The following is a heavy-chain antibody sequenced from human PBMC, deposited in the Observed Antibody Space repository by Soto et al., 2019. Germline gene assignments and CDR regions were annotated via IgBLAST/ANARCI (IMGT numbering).Heavy chain of an antibody. V-gene: IGHV1-18*01. D-gene: IGHD3-10*01. CDR2: ISAYNGNT. Sequence: QVQLVQSGAEVKKPGASVKVSCKASGYTFTSYGISWVRQAPGQGLEWMGWISAYNGNTNDAQKLQGRVIMTSDTSTSTAYMELRSLRSDDTAVYYCARDHGSGKNSGRWEDYWGQGNLVTVSS. CDR1: GYTFTSYG. CDR3: ARDHGSGKNSGRWEDY. J-gene: IGHJ4*02.